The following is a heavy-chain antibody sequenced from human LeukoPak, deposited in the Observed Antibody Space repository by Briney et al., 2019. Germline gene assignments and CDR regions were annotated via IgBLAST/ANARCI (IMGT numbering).Heavy chain of an antibody. CDR3: TRDSHYYDILTGYYGNHELPGCYFDY. Sequence: GGSLRLSCTASGFTFGDYAMSWFRQAPGKGLEWVGFIRSKAYGGTTEYAASVKGRFTISRDDSKSIAYLQMNSLKTEDTAVYYCTRDSHYYDILTGYYGNHELPGCYFDYWGQGTLVTVSS. V-gene: IGHV3-49*03. J-gene: IGHJ4*02. CDR2: IRSKAYGGTT. D-gene: IGHD3-9*01. CDR1: GFTFGDYA.